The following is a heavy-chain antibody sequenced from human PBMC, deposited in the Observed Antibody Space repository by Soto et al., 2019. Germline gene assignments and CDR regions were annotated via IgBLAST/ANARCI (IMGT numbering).Heavy chain of an antibody. Sequence: EVQLVEAGGGLGQPGRSLRLSCVISGFTFDDFAMHWVRQAPGKGLEWVSGISWNSDMIGYADSVRGRFTISRDNVKNSLYLQMNSLRPEDTALYFCAKDNRADRGAFDSWGQGTLVSVFS. CDR3: AKDNRADRGAFDS. CDR2: ISWNSDMI. V-gene: IGHV3-9*01. CDR1: GFTFDDFA. J-gene: IGHJ5*01. D-gene: IGHD3-10*01.